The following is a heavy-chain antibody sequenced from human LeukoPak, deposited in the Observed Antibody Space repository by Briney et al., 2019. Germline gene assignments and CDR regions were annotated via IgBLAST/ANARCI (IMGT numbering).Heavy chain of an antibody. J-gene: IGHJ3*02. V-gene: IGHV4-31*03. CDR1: GGSISSGGYY. Sequence: PSETLSLTCTVSGGSISSGGYYWSWIRQHPGKGLEWIGYIYYSGSTYYNPSLKSRVTISVDTSKNQFSLKLSSVTAADTAVYYCARGYCSGGSCYSSAFDIWGQGTMVTVSS. D-gene: IGHD2-15*01. CDR2: IYYSGST. CDR3: ARGYCSGGSCYSSAFDI.